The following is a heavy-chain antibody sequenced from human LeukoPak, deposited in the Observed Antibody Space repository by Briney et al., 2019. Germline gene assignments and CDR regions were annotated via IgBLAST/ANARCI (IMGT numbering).Heavy chain of an antibody. CDR1: GFTFSSHW. J-gene: IGHJ4*02. V-gene: IGHV3-23*01. CDR3: AKGVVVVTALFDY. CDR2: ISGSGGST. Sequence: GGSLRLSCAASGFTFSSHWMHWVRQAPGKGLEWVSAISGSGGSTYYADSVKGRFTISRDNSKNTLYLQMNSLRAEDTAVYYCAKGVVVVTALFDYWGQGTLVTVSS. D-gene: IGHD2-21*02.